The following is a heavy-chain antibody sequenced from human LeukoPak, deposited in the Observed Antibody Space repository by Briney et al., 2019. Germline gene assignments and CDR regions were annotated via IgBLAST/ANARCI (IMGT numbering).Heavy chain of an antibody. CDR1: GGSISDYY. D-gene: IGHD3-22*01. Sequence: KPSETLSLTCTVSGGSISDYYWTWIRQSPGTGLEWIGYMDYSGSTAYNPSLKSRVTISIDTSKKQFSLELSSVTAADTAIYYCARVVRPRNYANSGYYWFDPWGQGTLVTVSS. J-gene: IGHJ5*02. CDR3: ARVVRPRNYANSGYYWFDP. CDR2: MDYSGST. V-gene: IGHV4-59*08.